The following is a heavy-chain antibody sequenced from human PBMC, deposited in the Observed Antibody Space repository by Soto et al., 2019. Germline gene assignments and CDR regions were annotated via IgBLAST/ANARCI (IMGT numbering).Heavy chain of an antibody. CDR3: ARYCSSTSCYSNYYYYGMDV. J-gene: IGHJ6*02. V-gene: IGHV1-69*13. Sequence: SVKVSCKASGGTFSSYAISWVRQAPGQGLEWMGGIIPIFGTANYAQKFQGRVTITADESTSTAYMELSSLRSEDTAVYYCARYCSSTSCYSNYYYYGMDVWGQGTTLTVS. CDR1: GGTFSSYA. CDR2: IIPIFGTA. D-gene: IGHD2-2*02.